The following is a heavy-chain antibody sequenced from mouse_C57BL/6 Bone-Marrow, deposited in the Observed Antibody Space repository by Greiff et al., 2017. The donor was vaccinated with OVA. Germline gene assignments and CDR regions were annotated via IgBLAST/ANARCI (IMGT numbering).Heavy chain of an antibody. CDR2: LSSGSSTI. V-gene: IGHV5-17*01. CDR3: ARRIYYGNLDY. Sequence: EVKLVESGGGLVKPGGSLKLSCAASGFTFSDYGMHWVRQAPETGLEWVAYLSSGSSTISYSDTVKGRFTLSRDNAKNTLFLQMTSLRSEDTAMYYCARRIYYGNLDYWGQGTTLTVSS. D-gene: IGHD2-1*01. J-gene: IGHJ2*01. CDR1: GFTFSDYG.